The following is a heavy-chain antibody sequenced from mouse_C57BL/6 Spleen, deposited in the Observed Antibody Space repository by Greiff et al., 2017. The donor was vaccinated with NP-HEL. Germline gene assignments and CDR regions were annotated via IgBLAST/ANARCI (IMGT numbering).Heavy chain of an antibody. CDR1: GFTFSSYG. CDR3: ARYYGSSWGYFDV. V-gene: IGHV5-6*01. D-gene: IGHD1-1*01. Sequence: EVQVVESGGDLVKPGGSLKLSCAASGFTFSSYGMSWVRQTPDKRLEWVATISSGGSYTYYPDSVKGRFTISRDNAKNTLYLQMSSLKSEDTAMYYCARYYGSSWGYFDVWGTGTTVTVAS. CDR2: ISSGGSYT. J-gene: IGHJ1*03.